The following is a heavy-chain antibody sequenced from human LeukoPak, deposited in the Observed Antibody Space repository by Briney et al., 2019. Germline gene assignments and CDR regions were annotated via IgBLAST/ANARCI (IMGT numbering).Heavy chain of an antibody. J-gene: IGHJ4*02. CDR1: GGSISSSSYY. V-gene: IGHV4-39*01. CDR3: ARHPEGGTVTLLNYYDSSGYES. D-gene: IGHD3-22*01. Sequence: SETLSLTCTVSGGSISSSSYYWGWLRQPPGKGLEWIGSIYYSGSTYYNPSLKSRVTISVDTSKNQFSLKLSSVTAADTAVYYCARHPEGGTVTLLNYYDSSGYESWGQGTLVTVSS. CDR2: IYYSGST.